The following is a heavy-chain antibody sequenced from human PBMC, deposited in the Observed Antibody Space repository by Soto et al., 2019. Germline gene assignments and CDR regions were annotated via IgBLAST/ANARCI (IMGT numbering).Heavy chain of an antibody. J-gene: IGHJ4*02. D-gene: IGHD3-22*01. CDR2: IYYSGST. V-gene: IGHV4-61*01. CDR3: ARWSGSYCYDSSGPGFDY. CDR1: GGSVSSGSYY. Sequence: SETLSLTCTVSGGSVSSGSYYWSRIRQPPGKGLEWIGYIYYSGSTNYNPSLKSRVTISVDTSKNQFSLKLSPVTAADTAVYYCARWSGSYCYDSSGPGFDYWGQGTLVTVSS.